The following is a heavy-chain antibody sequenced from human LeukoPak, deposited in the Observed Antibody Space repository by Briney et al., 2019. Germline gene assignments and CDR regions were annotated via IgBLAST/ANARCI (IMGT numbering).Heavy chain of an antibody. D-gene: IGHD3-10*01. CDR2: INSDGSTT. CDR3: ARDQNYYGSGSYAPYYYYGMDV. Sequence: GGSLRLSCVASGFTFSSYWMHWVRQAPGKGLVWVSRINSDGSTTNYADSVKGRFTISRDNAKNTLYLQMNSLRAEDTAVYYCARDQNYYGSGSYAPYYYYGMDVRGKGTTVTVSS. CDR1: GFTFSSYW. V-gene: IGHV3-74*01. J-gene: IGHJ6*04.